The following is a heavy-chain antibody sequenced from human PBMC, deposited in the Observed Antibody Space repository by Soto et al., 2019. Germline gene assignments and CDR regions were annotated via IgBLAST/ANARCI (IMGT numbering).Heavy chain of an antibody. Sequence: QVQLVQSGAEVKKPGASVKVSCKASGYTFTSYDINWVRQATGQGLEWMGWMNPNSGNTGYPQKFQGRGTMTRNTSISTAYMELSSLRFEDTAVYYCARSPPRVERNNYAGGWFDPWGQGTLVTVSS. V-gene: IGHV1-8*01. D-gene: IGHD4-4*01. CDR2: MNPNSGNT. CDR3: ARSPPRVERNNYAGGWFDP. J-gene: IGHJ5*02. CDR1: GYTFTSYD.